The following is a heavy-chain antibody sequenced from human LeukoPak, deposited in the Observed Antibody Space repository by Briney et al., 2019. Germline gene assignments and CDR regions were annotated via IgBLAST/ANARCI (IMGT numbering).Heavy chain of an antibody. D-gene: IGHD3-22*01. Sequence: ASVKVSCKASGYTFTSYYMHWVRQAPGQGLEWMGIINPSGGSTSYAQKFQGRVTMTRDTSTSTVYMELSSLRSDDTAVYYCARGDLTYYYDSSGYSLDYWGQGTLVTVSS. J-gene: IGHJ4*02. V-gene: IGHV1-46*01. CDR2: INPSGGST. CDR3: ARGDLTYYYDSSGYSLDY. CDR1: GYTFTSYY.